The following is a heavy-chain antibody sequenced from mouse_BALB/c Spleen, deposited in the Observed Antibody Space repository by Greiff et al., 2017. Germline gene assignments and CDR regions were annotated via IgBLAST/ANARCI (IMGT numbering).Heavy chain of an antibody. CDR2: ISNGGGST. Sequence: EVQLVESGGGLVQPGGSLKLSCAASGFTFSSYTMSWVRQTPEKRLEWVAYISNGGGSTYYPDTVKGRFTISRDNAKNTLYLQMSSLKSEDTAMYYCARHKVYAMDYWGQGTSVTVSS. CDR1: GFTFSSYT. V-gene: IGHV5-12-2*01. J-gene: IGHJ4*01. CDR3: ARHKVYAMDY.